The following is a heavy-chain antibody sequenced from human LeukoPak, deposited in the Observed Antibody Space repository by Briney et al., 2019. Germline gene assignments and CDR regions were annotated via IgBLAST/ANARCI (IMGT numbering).Heavy chain of an antibody. CDR2: IYSGGST. Sequence: GGSLRLSCTVSGFTVSSDSMSWVRQAPGKGLEWVSFIYSGGSTHYSDSVKGRFTISRDNSKDTLFLQMNSLRAEDTAVYYCASGGPSPYSYYYYMDVWGKGTTVTVSS. CDR3: ASGGPSPYSYYYYMDV. J-gene: IGHJ6*03. CDR1: GFTVSSDS. V-gene: IGHV3-53*01. D-gene: IGHD3-16*01.